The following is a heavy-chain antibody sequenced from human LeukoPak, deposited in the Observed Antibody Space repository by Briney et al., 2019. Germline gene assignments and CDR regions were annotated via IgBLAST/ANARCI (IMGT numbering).Heavy chain of an antibody. D-gene: IGHD4-23*01. Sequence: GGSLRLSCAASGFTVSSNYMSWVRQAPGKGLDWVSYISDTGSIINYADSVKGRFTISRDNAKNSLYLQMNSLRDEDTAVYYCARVRGPTVATMYYDYWGQGTLITVSS. CDR1: GFTVSSNY. V-gene: IGHV3-11*04. CDR2: ISDTGSII. CDR3: ARVRGPTVATMYYDY. J-gene: IGHJ4*02.